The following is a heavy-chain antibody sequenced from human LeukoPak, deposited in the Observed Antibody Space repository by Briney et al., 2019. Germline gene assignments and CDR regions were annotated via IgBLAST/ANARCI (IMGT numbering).Heavy chain of an antibody. Sequence: PGGSLRLSCAASGFTVSSSYMSWVRQAPGKGLEWVSIIYSSGTTYYADSVKGRFTISRDNSKNTLYLQMNRLRVEDTAVYYCAREGVAGFGELYWGYWGQGTLVTVSS. CDR2: IYSSGTT. V-gene: IGHV3-53*01. J-gene: IGHJ4*02. D-gene: IGHD3-10*01. CDR1: GFTVSSSY. CDR3: AREGVAGFGELYWGY.